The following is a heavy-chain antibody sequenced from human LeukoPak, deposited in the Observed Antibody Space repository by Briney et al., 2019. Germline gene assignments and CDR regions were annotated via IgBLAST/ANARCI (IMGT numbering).Heavy chain of an antibody. V-gene: IGHV1-3*01. CDR1: GHTSTTYA. Sequence: PSVKVSCKASGHTSTTYAIHWVRQAPGQGLEWMGWINAGSGNIKYSQKLQGRVTITGDTSASTAYMELSNLRSEDTAVYYCARGYCSSTSCYMDVWGQGTTVT. CDR3: ARGYCSSTSCYMDV. CDR2: INAGSGNI. D-gene: IGHD2-2*01. J-gene: IGHJ6*02.